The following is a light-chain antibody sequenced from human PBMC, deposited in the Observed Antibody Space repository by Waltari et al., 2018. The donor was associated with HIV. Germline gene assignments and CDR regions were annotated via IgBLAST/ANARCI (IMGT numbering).Light chain of an antibody. CDR1: SGSIASDY. CDR3: QSSYSNSQV. CDR2: DHR. J-gene: IGLJ2*01. V-gene: IGLV6-57*03. Sequence: NFILTQPHAVSESPGMTVTISCTRSSGSIASDYVQWYQQRLGSAPTVVIYDHRQRHSGVPDRFSGSIDSSSNSASLTISGLRSEDEADYYCQSSYSNSQVFGGGTKLTVL.